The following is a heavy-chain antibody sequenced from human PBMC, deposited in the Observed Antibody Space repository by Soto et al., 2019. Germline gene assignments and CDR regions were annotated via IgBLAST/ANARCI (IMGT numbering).Heavy chain of an antibody. J-gene: IGHJ6*02. CDR1: GFTFGSES. CDR3: ARADSGYAHGYYYYGMDV. V-gene: IGHV3-48*01. D-gene: IGHD5-12*01. Sequence: PGGSLRLSCAASGFTFGSESMNWFRQAPGKGLEWVSYISSSSSTIYYADSVKGRFTISRDNAKNSLYLQMNSLRAEDTAVYYCARADSGYAHGYYYYGMDVWGQGTTVTVS. CDR2: ISSSSSTI.